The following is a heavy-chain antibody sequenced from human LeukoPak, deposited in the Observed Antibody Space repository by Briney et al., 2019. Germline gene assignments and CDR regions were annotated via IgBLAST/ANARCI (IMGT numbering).Heavy chain of an antibody. V-gene: IGHV3-21*01. Sequence: GGSLRLSCAASGFTFSSYWMHWVRQAPGKGLEWVSSISSSSSFIYYADSLKGRFTISRDNAKNSLSLQMNSLRAEDTAVYHCASTYYYDSSGYPPEYWGQGTLVTVSS. CDR1: GFTFSSYW. D-gene: IGHD3-22*01. CDR3: ASTYYYDSSGYPPEY. J-gene: IGHJ4*02. CDR2: ISSSSSFI.